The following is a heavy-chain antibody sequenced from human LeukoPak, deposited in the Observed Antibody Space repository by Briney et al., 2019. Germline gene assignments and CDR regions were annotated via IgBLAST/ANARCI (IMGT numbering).Heavy chain of an antibody. J-gene: IGHJ5*02. CDR2: TNPNSGGT. CDR1: GYTFTGYY. D-gene: IGHD6-13*01. V-gene: IGHV1-2*06. CDR3: ARVPSPHYSSSWYWFDP. Sequence: ASVKVSCKASGYTFTGYYMHWVRQAPGQGLEWMGRTNPNSGGTNYAQKFQGRVTMTRDTSISTAYMELSRLRSDDTAVYYCARVPSPHYSSSWYWFDPWGQGTLVTASS.